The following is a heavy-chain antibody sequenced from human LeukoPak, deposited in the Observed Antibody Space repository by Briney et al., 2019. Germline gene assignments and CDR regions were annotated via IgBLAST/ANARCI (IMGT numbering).Heavy chain of an antibody. CDR3: AQLSRTPSFSMTTVTTFDY. V-gene: IGHV2-5*01. J-gene: IGHJ4*02. CDR2: IYWNDDK. D-gene: IGHD4-17*01. Sequence: KESGPTLVKPTQTLTLTCTFSGFSLSTGLAMAWIRQPPGKALERLALIYWNDDKRYSPSLKSRLTITQDTSKNQVVLTMTNMDPVDTATYYCAQLSRTPSFSMTTVTTFDYWGQGTLVTVSS. CDR1: GFSLSTGLA.